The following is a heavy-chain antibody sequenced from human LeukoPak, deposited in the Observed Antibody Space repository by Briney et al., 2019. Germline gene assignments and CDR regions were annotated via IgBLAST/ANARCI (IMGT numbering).Heavy chain of an antibody. Sequence: PGGSLRLSCAASGFTVSSNYMSWVRQAPGKGLEWVSVIYSGGSTYYADSVKGRFTISRDNSKNTLYLQMNSLRAEDTAVYYCARDIYSYGPGIGYWGQGTLATVSS. V-gene: IGHV3-53*01. D-gene: IGHD5-18*01. J-gene: IGHJ4*02. CDR2: IYSGGST. CDR1: GFTVSSNY. CDR3: ARDIYSYGPGIGY.